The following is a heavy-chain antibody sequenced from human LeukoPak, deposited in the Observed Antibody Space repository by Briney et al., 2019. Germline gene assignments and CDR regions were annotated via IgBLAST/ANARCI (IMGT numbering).Heavy chain of an antibody. J-gene: IGHJ6*03. CDR2: SSADNGNT. CDR1: GYTFTGCG. Sequence: ASVKVSCKASGYTFTGCGISWVRQAPGQGLEWMGSSSADNGNTNYAQKLQGRVTMTTDTSTSAAYMELRSLSSDDTAVYYCASPSIPLGSCSRTRCYYYLDVWGKGTTVTVSS. D-gene: IGHD2-2*01. V-gene: IGHV1-18*01. CDR3: ASPSIPLGSCSRTRCYYYLDV.